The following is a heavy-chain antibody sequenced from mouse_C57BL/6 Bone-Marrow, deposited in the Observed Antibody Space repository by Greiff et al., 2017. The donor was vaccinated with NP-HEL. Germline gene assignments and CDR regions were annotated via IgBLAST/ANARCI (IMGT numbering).Heavy chain of an antibody. D-gene: IGHD2-10*02. Sequence: VQLQQPGAELVKPGASVKLSCKASGYTFTSYWMHWVKQRPGQGLEWIGMIHPNSGSTNYNEKFKSKATLTVDKSSSTAYMQLSSLTSEDSAVYYCAREVWSYYAMDYWGQGTSVTVSS. CDR1: GYTFTSYW. V-gene: IGHV1-64*01. CDR3: AREVWSYYAMDY. CDR2: IHPNSGST. J-gene: IGHJ4*01.